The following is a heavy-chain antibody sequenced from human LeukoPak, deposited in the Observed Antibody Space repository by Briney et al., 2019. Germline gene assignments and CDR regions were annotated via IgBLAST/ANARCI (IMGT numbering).Heavy chain of an antibody. CDR2: ISSSSSYI. Sequence: SLTLSCSASGFTFSSHTMNWVRQAPGKWLEWVSSISSSSSYIYYADSVKGRFTISRDNAKNSLHLQLNSLRAVDTAVYYCARKLWFGEPCCYFDYWGQGTLVTVSS. J-gene: IGHJ4*02. D-gene: IGHD3-10*01. V-gene: IGHV3-21*01. CDR1: GFTFSSHT. CDR3: ARKLWFGEPCCYFDY.